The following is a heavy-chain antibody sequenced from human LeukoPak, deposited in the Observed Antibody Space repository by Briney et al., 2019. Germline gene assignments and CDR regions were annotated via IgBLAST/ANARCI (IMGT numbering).Heavy chain of an antibody. D-gene: IGHD2-15*01. V-gene: IGHV3-21*01. J-gene: IGHJ4*02. Sequence: PGRSLRLSCAASGFTFSSYGMHWVRQAPGKGLEWVASIGSSSTYIYYADSVRGRFTISRDNAKNSLFLQMSSLRAEDTAVYYCARGDGVPSTLGYCTAASCDFDFWGQGTLVTVSS. CDR1: GFTFSSYG. CDR3: ARGDGVPSTLGYCTAASCDFDF. CDR2: IGSSSTYI.